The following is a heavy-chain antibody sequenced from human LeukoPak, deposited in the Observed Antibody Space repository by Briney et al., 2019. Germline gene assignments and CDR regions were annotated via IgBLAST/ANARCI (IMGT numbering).Heavy chain of an antibody. CDR3: ARVGGSGSTGLDY. V-gene: IGHV4-59*01. CDR2: IYYSGTT. J-gene: IGHJ4*02. CDR1: GGSISSYY. D-gene: IGHD6-19*01. Sequence: SETLSLTCTVSGGSISSYYWSWIQQSPGKGLEWIGYIYYSGTTNYNPSLKSRVTISVDTSKNQFSLKLSSVTAADTAVYYCARVGGSGSTGLDYWGQGTLVTVSS.